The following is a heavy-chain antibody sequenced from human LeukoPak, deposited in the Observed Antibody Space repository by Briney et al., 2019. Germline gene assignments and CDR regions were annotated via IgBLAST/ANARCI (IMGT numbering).Heavy chain of an antibody. J-gene: IGHJ4*02. CDR2: ISSSSSYI. D-gene: IGHD4/OR15-4a*01. Sequence: GGSLRLSCAASGFTFSSYSMNWVRQAPGKGLEWASSISSSSSYIYYADSVKGRFTISRDNAKNSLYLQMNSLRAEDTAVYYCARDPVMTMVAPDYWGQGTLVTVSS. V-gene: IGHV3-21*01. CDR3: ARDPVMTMVAPDY. CDR1: GFTFSSYS.